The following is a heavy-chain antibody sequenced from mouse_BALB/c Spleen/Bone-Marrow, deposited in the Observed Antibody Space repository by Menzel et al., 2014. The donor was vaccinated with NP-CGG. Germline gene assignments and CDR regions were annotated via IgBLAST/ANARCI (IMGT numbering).Heavy chain of an antibody. D-gene: IGHD2-1*01. V-gene: IGHV1S137*01. CDR1: GYTFTDYA. CDR2: ISTYYGDA. Sequence: VKLQESGAELVRPGVSVKISCKGSGYTFTDYAMHWVKQSHAKSLEWIGVISTYYGDASYNQKFKGKATMTVDKSSSTAYIELARLTSEDSAIYYCASGNYYYAMDYWGQGTSVTVSS. CDR3: ASGNYYYAMDY. J-gene: IGHJ4*01.